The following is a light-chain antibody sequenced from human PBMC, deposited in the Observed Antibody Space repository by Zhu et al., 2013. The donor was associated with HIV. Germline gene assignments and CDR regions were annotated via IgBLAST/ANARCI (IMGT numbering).Light chain of an antibody. J-gene: IGKJ4*01. Sequence: DIQMTQSPSSVSASVGDRVTITCRASQNINSYLAWYQQKPGKAPRLLIYAASTLQSGVPSRFSGSGSGTDFTLTISNLQPEDFATYYCQHVRSFPLTYGGGTNVEIK. CDR3: QHVRSFPLT. CDR2: AAS. CDR1: QNINSY. V-gene: IGKV1-12*01.